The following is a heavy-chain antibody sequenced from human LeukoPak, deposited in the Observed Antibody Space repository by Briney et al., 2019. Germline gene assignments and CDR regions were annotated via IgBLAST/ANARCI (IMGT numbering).Heavy chain of an antibody. D-gene: IGHD3-3*01. CDR2: INHSGST. V-gene: IGHV4-34*01. J-gene: IGHJ6*02. CDR1: GGSFSGYY. Sequence: PSETLSLTCAVYGGSFSGYYWSWIRQPPGKGLEWIGEINHSGSTNYNPSLKSRVTTSVDTSKNQFSLKLSSVTAADTAVYYCARGNYDFWSGYYLYYYYYGMDVWGQGTTVTVSS. CDR3: ARGNYDFWSGYYLYYYYYGMDV.